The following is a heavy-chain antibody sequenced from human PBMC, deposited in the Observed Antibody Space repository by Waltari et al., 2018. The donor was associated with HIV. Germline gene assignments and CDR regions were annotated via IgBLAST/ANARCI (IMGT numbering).Heavy chain of an antibody. V-gene: IGHV3-7*01. CDR2: IKQDGGEK. D-gene: IGHD4-4*01. CDR3: ARDRPPDDYSNYYYHYGMDV. J-gene: IGHJ6*02. CDR1: GFPFSSLW. Sequence: EVQLVESGGGLVQPGGSRSPSGAAAGFPFSSLWMTWVRTAPGKGLEWVANIKQDGGEKYYVDSVKGRFTISRDNAKKSLYLQMNSLRAEDTAVYYCARDRPPDDYSNYYYHYGMDVWGQGTTVTVSS.